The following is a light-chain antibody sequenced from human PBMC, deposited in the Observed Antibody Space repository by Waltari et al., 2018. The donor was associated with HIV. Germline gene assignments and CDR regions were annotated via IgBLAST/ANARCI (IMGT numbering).Light chain of an antibody. CDR1: EILLHRNAYNY. J-gene: IGKJ1*01. CDR3: MQGLQTPRT. Sequence: DIVMNQSQLPLPFSRGGPTSICCRSREILLHRNAYNYLDWYLQKPGQSPQLLIYLGSNRASGVPARFSGSGSGTEFTLTISRLEVEDVGVYYCMQGLQTPRTFGQGTKVEIK. V-gene: IGKV2-28*01. CDR2: LGS.